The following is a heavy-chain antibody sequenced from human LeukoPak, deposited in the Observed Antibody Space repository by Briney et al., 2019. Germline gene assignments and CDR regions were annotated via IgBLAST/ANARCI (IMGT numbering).Heavy chain of an antibody. Sequence: GGSLRLSCAASGFTFSSYSMNWVRQAPGKGLEWVSSISSSSSYIYYADSVKGRFTISRDNAKNSLYLQMNSLRAEDTAVYYCAREGAYCSGGSCFDPFDYWGQGTLVTVSS. CDR2: ISSSSSYI. D-gene: IGHD2-15*01. CDR3: AREGAYCSGGSCFDPFDY. V-gene: IGHV3-21*01. CDR1: GFTFSSYS. J-gene: IGHJ4*02.